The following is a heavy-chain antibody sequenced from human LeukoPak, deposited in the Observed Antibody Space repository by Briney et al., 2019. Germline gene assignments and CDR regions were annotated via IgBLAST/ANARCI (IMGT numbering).Heavy chain of an antibody. V-gene: IGHV1-2*02. J-gene: IGHJ4*02. CDR1: GYTFTGYY. D-gene: IGHD2-2*01. CDR3: AVYCSSTSCLPADFDY. Sequence: GASVKVSCKASGYTFTGYYMHWVRQAPGQGLEWMGWINPNSGGTNYAQKFQGRVTMTRDTSISTAYMELSRLRSDDTAVYYCAVYCSSTSCLPADFDYWGQGTLVTVSS. CDR2: INPNSGGT.